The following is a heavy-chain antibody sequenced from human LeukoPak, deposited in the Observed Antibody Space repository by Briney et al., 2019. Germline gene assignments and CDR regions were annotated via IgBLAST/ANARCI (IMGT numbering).Heavy chain of an antibody. J-gene: IGHJ4*02. Sequence: GGSLRLSCAASGFTFRNYWMSWVRQAPGTGLEWVANIKQDGSDRNYVTSVRGRFTISRDNSKNTLYLQMNSLRAEDTAVYYCARLSNYYDSSGIDYWGQGTLVTVSS. D-gene: IGHD3-22*01. CDR2: IKQDGSDR. CDR3: ARLSNYYDSSGIDY. CDR1: GFTFRNYW. V-gene: IGHV3-7*03.